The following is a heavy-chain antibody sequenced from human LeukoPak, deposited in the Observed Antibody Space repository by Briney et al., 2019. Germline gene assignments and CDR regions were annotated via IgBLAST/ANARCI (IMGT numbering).Heavy chain of an antibody. CDR3: ARITYDFWSGYYLPDDP. J-gene: IGHJ5*02. V-gene: IGHV1-18*01. Sequence: ASVKVSCKASGYTFTNYGISWVRQAPGQGLEWMGWISIYNGNTDYAQKLRGRVTMTTDTSTSTAYMELRSLRSDDTAVYYCARITYDFWSGYYLPDDPWGQGTLVTVSS. CDR1: GYTFTNYG. D-gene: IGHD3-3*01. CDR2: ISIYNGNT.